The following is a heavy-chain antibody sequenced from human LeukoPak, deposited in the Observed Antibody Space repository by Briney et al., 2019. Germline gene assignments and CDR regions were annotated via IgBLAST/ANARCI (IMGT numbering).Heavy chain of an antibody. V-gene: IGHV3-30*03. Sequence: PGGSLRLSCAASGFTFSSYGMHWVRQAPGKGLEWVAVISYDGSNKYYADSVKGRFTISRDNSKNTLYLQMNSLRAEDTAVYYCARKRAYYMDVWGKGTTVTVSS. CDR2: ISYDGSNK. J-gene: IGHJ6*03. CDR3: ARKRAYYMDV. CDR1: GFTFSSYG.